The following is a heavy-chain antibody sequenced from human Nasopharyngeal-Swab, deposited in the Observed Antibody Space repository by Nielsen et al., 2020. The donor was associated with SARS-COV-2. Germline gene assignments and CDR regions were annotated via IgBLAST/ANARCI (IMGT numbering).Heavy chain of an antibody. CDR2: IYSSGST. CDR3: ARQRYFDA. V-gene: IGHV4-59*08. Sequence: WIRQPPGKGLEGIGYIYSSGSTNYNPSLKSRVTSSEDTSKNQSSLKLNSVAAPDTAVYYCARQRYFDAWGQGTLVTVSS. J-gene: IGHJ4*02. D-gene: IGHD3-9*01.